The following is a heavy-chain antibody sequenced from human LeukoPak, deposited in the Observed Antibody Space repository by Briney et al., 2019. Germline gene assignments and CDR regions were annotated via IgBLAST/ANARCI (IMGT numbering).Heavy chain of an antibody. D-gene: IGHD3-10*01. Sequence: GRSLRLSCAASGFTFDDYAMHWVRQAPGKGLEWVSGISWNSGSIGYADSVKGRFTISRDNAKNSLYLQMNSLRAEDAALYYCAKPLSMVRGVIIPEYYFDYWGQGTLVTVSS. CDR3: AKPLSMVRGVIIPEYYFDY. V-gene: IGHV3-9*01. CDR2: ISWNSGSI. J-gene: IGHJ4*02. CDR1: GFTFDDYA.